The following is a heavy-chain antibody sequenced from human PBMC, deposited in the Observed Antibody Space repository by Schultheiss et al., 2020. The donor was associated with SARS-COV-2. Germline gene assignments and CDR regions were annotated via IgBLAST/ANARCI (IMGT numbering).Heavy chain of an antibody. D-gene: IGHD6-19*01. CDR3: ARTASQWRKHYYYYYGMDV. CDR2: ISYDGSNK. V-gene: IGHV3-30*07. J-gene: IGHJ6*02. CDR1: GFTFSSYA. Sequence: GGSLRLSCAVSGFTFSSYAMHWVRQAPGKGLEWVAVISYDGSNKYYTDSVKGRFTISRDNAKNTLYLQMNSLRAEDTAVYYCARTASQWRKHYYYYYGMDVWGQGTTVTVSS.